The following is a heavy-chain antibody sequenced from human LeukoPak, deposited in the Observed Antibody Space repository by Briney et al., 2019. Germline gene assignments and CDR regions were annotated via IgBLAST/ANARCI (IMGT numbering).Heavy chain of an antibody. J-gene: IGHJ6*03. CDR1: GGSISSYY. Sequence: SETLSLTCTVSGGSISSYYWSWIRQPPGKGLEWIGYIYTSGSTNYNPSLKSRVTISVDTSKNQFSLKLSSATAADTAVYYCARQESDSSGWYKGGYYYYYYMDVWGKGTTVTVSS. CDR2: IYTSGST. D-gene: IGHD6-19*01. CDR3: ARQESDSSGWYKGGYYYYYYMDV. V-gene: IGHV4-4*09.